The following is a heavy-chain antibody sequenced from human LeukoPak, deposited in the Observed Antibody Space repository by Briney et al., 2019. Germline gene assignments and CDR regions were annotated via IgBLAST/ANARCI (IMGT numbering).Heavy chain of an antibody. CDR3: AKNSSGGYSDY. V-gene: IGHV1-18*01. Sequence: ASVKVSCKASGYTFTSSGISWVRQAPGQGLEWMGWISTYTGYSKYAQNLQGRVTMTADTSTSTAYMELSSLRSDDTAVYYCAKNSSGGYSDYCGQGTLVTVSS. CDR2: ISTYTGYS. J-gene: IGHJ4*02. CDR1: GYTFTSSG. D-gene: IGHD6-19*01.